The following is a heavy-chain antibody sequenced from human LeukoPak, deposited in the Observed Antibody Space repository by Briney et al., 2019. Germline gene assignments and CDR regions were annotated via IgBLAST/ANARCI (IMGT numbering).Heavy chain of an antibody. Sequence: GGSLRLSCAGSGITFSGYTMHWVRQAPGKGLQWVAFIPHDDSNKYYADSVKGRFSISRDASRNTLYLQMNSLRAEDTAVYYCARDRPSSLWFDAFDIWGQGTVVTVSS. CDR3: ARDRPSSLWFDAFDI. J-gene: IGHJ3*02. CDR2: IPHDDSNK. CDR1: GITFSGYT. V-gene: IGHV3-30-3*01. D-gene: IGHD2-21*01.